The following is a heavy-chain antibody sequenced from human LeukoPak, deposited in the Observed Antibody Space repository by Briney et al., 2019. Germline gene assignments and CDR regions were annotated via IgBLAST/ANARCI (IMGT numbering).Heavy chain of an antibody. CDR1: GYTFTSYG. Sequence: GASVKVSCKASGYTFTSYGISWVRQAPGQGLEWMGWISAYNGNTNYAQKLQGRVTMTTGTSTSTAYMELRSLRSDDTAVYYCARDRKRGIYCSGGSCYINWFDPWGQGTLVTVSS. D-gene: IGHD2-15*01. J-gene: IGHJ5*02. CDR3: ARDRKRGIYCSGGSCYINWFDP. V-gene: IGHV1-18*01. CDR2: ISAYNGNT.